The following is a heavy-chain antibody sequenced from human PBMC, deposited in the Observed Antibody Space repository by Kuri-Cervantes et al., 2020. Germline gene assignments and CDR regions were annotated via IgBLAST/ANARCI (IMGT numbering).Heavy chain of an antibody. D-gene: IGHD3-3*01. Sequence: SETLSLTWAVSGGSISSSNWWSCVRQPTGKGLEWIGEIYHSGSTNYNPSLKSRVTISVDKSKNQFSLKLSSVTAADTAAYYCARGRSRITIFGDYYYYMDVWGKGATVTVSS. CDR3: ARGRSRITIFGDYYYYMDV. CDR2: IYHSGST. V-gene: IGHV4-4*02. CDR1: GGSISSSNW. J-gene: IGHJ6*03.